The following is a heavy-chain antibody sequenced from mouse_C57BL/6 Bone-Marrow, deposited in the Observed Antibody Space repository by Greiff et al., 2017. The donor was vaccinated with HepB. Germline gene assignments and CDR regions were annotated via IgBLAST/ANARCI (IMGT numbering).Heavy chain of an antibody. CDR2: IDPETGGT. CDR1: GYTFTDYE. D-gene: IGHD1-1*01. V-gene: IGHV1-15*01. J-gene: IGHJ3*01. CDR3: TRPIYYYGSSYSWFAY. Sequence: VQLQQSGAELVRPGASVTLSCKASGYTFTDYEMHWVKQTPVHGLEWIGAIDPETGGTAYNQKFKGKAILTADKSSSTAYMELRSLTSEDSAVDYCTRPIYYYGSSYSWFAYWGQGTLVTVSA.